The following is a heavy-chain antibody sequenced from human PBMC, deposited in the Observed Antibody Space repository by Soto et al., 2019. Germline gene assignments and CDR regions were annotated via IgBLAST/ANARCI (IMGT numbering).Heavy chain of an antibody. D-gene: IGHD6-19*01. CDR1: GFTFSSYA. V-gene: IGHV3-23*01. CDR3: AKVDSSGWYEPSNAFDI. CDR2: ISGSGGST. Sequence: EVQLLESGGGLVQPGGSLRLSCAASGFTFSSYAMSWVRQAPGKGLEWVSAISGSGGSTYYADSVKGRFTISRDNSKNTLYLQTNSLRAEDTAVYYCAKVDSSGWYEPSNAFDIWGQGTMVTVSS. J-gene: IGHJ3*02.